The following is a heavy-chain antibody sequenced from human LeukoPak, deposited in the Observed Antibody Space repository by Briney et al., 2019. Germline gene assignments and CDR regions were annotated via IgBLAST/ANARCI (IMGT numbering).Heavy chain of an antibody. CDR2: ISYDGSNK. CDR3: AKSGTDSDY. D-gene: IGHD1-1*01. V-gene: IGHV3-30*18. CDR1: GFTFSSYG. Sequence: GVSLRLSCAASGFTFSSYGMHWVRQAPGKGLEWVAVISYDGSNKYYADSVKGRFTISRDNSKNTLYLQMNSLRAEDTAVYYCAKSGTDSDYWGQGTLVTVSS. J-gene: IGHJ4*02.